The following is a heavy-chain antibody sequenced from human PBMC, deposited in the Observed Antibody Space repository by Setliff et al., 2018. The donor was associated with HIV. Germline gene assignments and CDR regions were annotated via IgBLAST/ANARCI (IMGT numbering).Heavy chain of an antibody. Sequence: PSETLSLTCTVSGGSISTSTYYWGWIRQPPGKGLEWIGSIYYSGSTYYNSSLQSRVTISVDTSKNQFSLKLSSVTAADTAVYYCARTPEDYDQYFFDRWGQGTLVTV. CDR2: IYYSGST. J-gene: IGHJ4*02. CDR3: ARTPEDYDQYFFDR. CDR1: GGSISTSTYY. D-gene: IGHD3-22*01. V-gene: IGHV4-39*01.